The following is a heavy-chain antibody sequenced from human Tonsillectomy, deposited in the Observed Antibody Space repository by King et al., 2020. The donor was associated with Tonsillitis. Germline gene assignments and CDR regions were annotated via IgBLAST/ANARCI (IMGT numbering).Heavy chain of an antibody. D-gene: IGHD5-12*01. V-gene: IGHV2-70*01. J-gene: IGHJ3*02. CDR3: ARIRSVATIPRGAEGLDI. Sequence: VTLKESGPALVKPTQTLTLTCTFSGFSLNTDGMCVSWIRQPPGKALEWLALIDWDDDKYYSTSLKTRLTISKDASKNQVVLTMTNMDPVDTATYYCARIRSVATIPRGAEGLDIWGQGTVVTVSS. CDR2: IDWDDDK. CDR1: GFSLNTDGMC.